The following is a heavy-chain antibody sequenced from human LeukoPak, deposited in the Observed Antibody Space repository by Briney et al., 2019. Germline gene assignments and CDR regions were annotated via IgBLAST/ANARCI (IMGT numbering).Heavy chain of an antibody. D-gene: IGHD2/OR15-2a*01. V-gene: IGHV3-13*01. CDR1: GLTFRTND. J-gene: IGHJ5*02. CDR3: TRGHYLGFDP. Sequence: VRLGGSLRLSCEASGLTFRTNDFHWVRQATGKGLEWVSGVGTVGDIYYVDSVKGRFTLSREDAKNSLFLQMNSLRVEDTAVYYCTRGHYLGFDPWGQGVLVTVSA. CDR2: VGTVGDI.